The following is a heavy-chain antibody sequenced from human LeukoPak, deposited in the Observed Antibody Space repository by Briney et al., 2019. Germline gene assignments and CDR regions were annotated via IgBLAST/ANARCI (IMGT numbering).Heavy chain of an antibody. CDR2: INHSGTT. J-gene: IGHJ6*01. CDR1: GFTFSSYS. V-gene: IGHV4-34*01. CDR3: WRXXKYYY. Sequence: PGGSLRLSCAASGFTFSSYSMNWVPQAPGKGVEWIGEINHSGTTIYNPSLKSRVPISVYTSKKQFSLKLSSCTVSHPPSYYCWRXXKYYY.